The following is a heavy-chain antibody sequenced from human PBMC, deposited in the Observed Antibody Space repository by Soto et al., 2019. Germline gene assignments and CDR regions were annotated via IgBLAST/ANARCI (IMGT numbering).Heavy chain of an antibody. J-gene: IGHJ3*02. CDR1: GFTFTSSA. CDR2: IVVGSGNT. D-gene: IGHD5-12*01. V-gene: IGHV1-58*01. CDR3: AAHRYSGYDTDAFDI. Sequence: SVKVSCKASGFTFTSSAVQWVRQARGQRLEWIGWIVVGSGNTDYAQKFQERVTITRDMSTSTAYMELSSLRSEDTAVYYCAAHRYSGYDTDAFDIWGQGTMVTVSS.